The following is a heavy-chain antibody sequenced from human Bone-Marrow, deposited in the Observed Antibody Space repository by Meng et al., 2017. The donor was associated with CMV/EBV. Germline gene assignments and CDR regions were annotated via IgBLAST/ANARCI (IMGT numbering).Heavy chain of an antibody. CDR3: AKGGQLLHFDY. V-gene: IGHV3-30-3*01. CDR2: ISYDGSNK. J-gene: IGHJ4*02. Sequence: GESLKISCAASGFTFSSYAMHWVRQAPGKGLEWVAVISYDGSNKYYADSVKGRFTISRDNSKNTLYLQKNSLGAEDTAVYYCAKGGQLLHFDYWGQGTLVTGYS. CDR1: GFTFSSYA. D-gene: IGHD2-2*01.